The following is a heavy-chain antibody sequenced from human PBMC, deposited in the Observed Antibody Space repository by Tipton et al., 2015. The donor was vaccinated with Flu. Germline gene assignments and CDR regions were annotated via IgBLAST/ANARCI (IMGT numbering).Heavy chain of an antibody. CDR1: GGFITSGSYY. CDR2: IYTTGSV. Sequence: TLSLTCSISGGFITSGSYYWSWIRQSAGRGLEWIGGIYTTGSVNYTPSLRGRVTIAGDTSRNDFSLPWASVTAADTPVYFCARSPSYSGSGIYPYYFGDCGQGTLVTVAS. D-gene: IGHD3-10*01. J-gene: IGHJ4*02. V-gene: IGHV4-61*02. CDR3: ARSPSYSGSGIYPYYFGD.